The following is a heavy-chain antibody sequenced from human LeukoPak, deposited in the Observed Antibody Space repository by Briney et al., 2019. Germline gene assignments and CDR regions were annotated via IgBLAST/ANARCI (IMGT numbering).Heavy chain of an antibody. Sequence: GGSLRLSCAASGFTVSSKHMSWVRQAPGKGLEWVSVIYGGSITYHADSVKGRFTISRDTSNNTVYLQMNSLRAEDTAVYYCARALGGYGDYEGYWGQGTLVTVSS. CDR2: IYGGSIT. CDR3: ARALGGYGDYEGY. D-gene: IGHD4-17*01. V-gene: IGHV3-53*01. J-gene: IGHJ4*02. CDR1: GFTVSSKH.